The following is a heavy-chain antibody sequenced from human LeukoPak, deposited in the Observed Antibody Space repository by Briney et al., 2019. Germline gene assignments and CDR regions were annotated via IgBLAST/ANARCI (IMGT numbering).Heavy chain of an antibody. CDR3: ARSVAALDYFDY. CDR2: DYCGGNT. D-gene: IGHD6-13*01. CDR1: GFSVTTDSYC. J-gene: IGHJ4*02. V-gene: IGHV4-61*01. Sequence: SETLSLTCTVSGFSVTTDSYCWGWIRQPPGKGLEWIGHDYCGGNTNYDPSLKRRVTISVDTSKNQFSLTLTSVTAADTAVYFCARSVAALDYFDYWGQGTLVTVSS.